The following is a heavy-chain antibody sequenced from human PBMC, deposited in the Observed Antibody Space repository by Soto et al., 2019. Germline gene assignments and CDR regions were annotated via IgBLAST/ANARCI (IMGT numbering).Heavy chain of an antibody. J-gene: IGHJ5*02. Sequence: TLSLTCTVSGDSISSSNYYWGWIRQPPGKGLEWIANIYYSGTTYCNPSLKSRVAISVDTSKNHFSLKLSSVTAADTAIYYCARSNSGYYKGFDPWGQGNLLTISS. D-gene: IGHD3-22*01. CDR1: GDSISSSNYY. CDR2: IYYSGTT. CDR3: ARSNSGYYKGFDP. V-gene: IGHV4-39*02.